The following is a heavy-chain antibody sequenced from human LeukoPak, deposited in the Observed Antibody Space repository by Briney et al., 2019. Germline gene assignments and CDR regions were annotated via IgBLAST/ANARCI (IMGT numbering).Heavy chain of an antibody. V-gene: IGHV3-23*01. CDR2: ISGSGGGT. CDR3: AKGEAITMVRGVVDY. J-gene: IGHJ4*02. CDR1: GFTFSSYA. Sequence: GGSLRLSCAASGFTFSSYAMSWVRQAPGKGLEWVSTISGSGGGTYYADSVKGRFTISRDNSKNTLYLQMSSLRAEDTAVYYCAKGEAITMVRGVVDYWGQGTLVTVSS. D-gene: IGHD3-10*01.